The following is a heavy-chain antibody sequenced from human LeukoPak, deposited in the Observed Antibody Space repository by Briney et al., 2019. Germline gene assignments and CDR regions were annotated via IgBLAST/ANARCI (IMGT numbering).Heavy chain of an antibody. CDR1: GGTFSSYA. Sequence: GASVKVSCKASGGTFSSYAISWVRQAPGQGLEWMGGIIPIFGTANYAQKFQGRVTITTDESTSTAYMELSSLRSEDTAVYYCARSSTVTTSWFDPWGQGTLVTVSS. CDR2: IIPIFGTA. J-gene: IGHJ5*02. V-gene: IGHV1-69*05. D-gene: IGHD4-17*01. CDR3: ARSSTVTTSWFDP.